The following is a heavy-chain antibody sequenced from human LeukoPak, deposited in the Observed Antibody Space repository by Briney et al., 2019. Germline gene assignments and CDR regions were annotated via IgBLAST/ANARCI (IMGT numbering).Heavy chain of an antibody. J-gene: IGHJ4*02. CDR3: ARDPFLLAARPYYFDY. CDR2: IIPILGMA. CDR1: GGTFSSYA. Sequence: SVKVSCKASGGTFSSYAISWVRQAPGQGLEWMGRIIPILGMANYAQKFQGRVTITADKSTSTAYMELSSLRSEDTAVYYCARDPFLLAARPYYFDYWGQGTLVTVSS. V-gene: IGHV1-69*04. D-gene: IGHD6-6*01.